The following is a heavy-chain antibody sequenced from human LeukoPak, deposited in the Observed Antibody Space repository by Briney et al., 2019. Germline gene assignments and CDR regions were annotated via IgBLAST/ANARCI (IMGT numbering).Heavy chain of an antibody. CDR2: IYTSGST. V-gene: IGHV4-4*07. CDR1: GGSISRYY. J-gene: IGHJ4*02. CDR3: ARDRGNWNYPLDY. D-gene: IGHD1-7*01. Sequence: KPSETLSLTCTVPGGSISRYYWSWIRQPARKGLEWVGRIYTSGSTNYNPSLKSRVTMSVDTSKNQFSLKLSSVTAADTAVYYCARDRGNWNYPLDYWGQGTLVTVSS.